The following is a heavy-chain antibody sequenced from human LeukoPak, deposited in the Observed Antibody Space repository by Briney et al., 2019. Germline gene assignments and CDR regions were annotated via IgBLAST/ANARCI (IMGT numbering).Heavy chain of an antibody. J-gene: IGHJ6*03. CDR2: MNPNSGNT. CDR3: ARSDIVVVPAASRYYYYYYSDV. CDR1: GYTFTSYD. Sequence: ASVKVSCKASGYTFTSYDIKWVRQATGQGLEWMGWMNPNSGNTGYAQKFQGRVTMTRNTSISTAYMELSSLRSEDTAVYYSARSDIVVVPAASRYYYYYYSDVWGKGTTVTVSS. V-gene: IGHV1-8*01. D-gene: IGHD2-2*01.